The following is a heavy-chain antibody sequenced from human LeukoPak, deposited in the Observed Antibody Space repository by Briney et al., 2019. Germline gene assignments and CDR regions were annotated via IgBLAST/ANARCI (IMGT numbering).Heavy chain of an antibody. CDR1: GYTFTSYA. CDR3: ARVGFIVGATGAWFDP. Sequence: DSVKVSCKASGYTFTSYAISWVRQAPGQGLEWMGWISAYNGNTNYAQKLQGRVTMTTDTSTSTAYMELRSLRSDDTAVYYCARVGFIVGATGAWFDPWGQGTLVTVSS. CDR2: ISAYNGNT. J-gene: IGHJ5*02. V-gene: IGHV1-18*01. D-gene: IGHD1-26*01.